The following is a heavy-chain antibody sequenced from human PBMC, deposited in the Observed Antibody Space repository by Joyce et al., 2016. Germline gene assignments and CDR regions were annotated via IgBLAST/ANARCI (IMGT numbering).Heavy chain of an antibody. D-gene: IGHD1-26*01. CDR1: GYYFSAYY. V-gene: IGHV1-2*02. CDR3: AKGRSGSYSWFDP. J-gene: IGHJ5*02. Sequence: QAQLMQSGAEVRKPGASVKVSCKASGYYFSAYYLHWVRQAPGQGLEWMGWINPNTGGTKDPQRLQGRVTMTRDPSNSTAYMELSGLGSDDTAVYYCAKGRSGSYSWFDPWGQGTLVTVSS. CDR2: INPNTGGT.